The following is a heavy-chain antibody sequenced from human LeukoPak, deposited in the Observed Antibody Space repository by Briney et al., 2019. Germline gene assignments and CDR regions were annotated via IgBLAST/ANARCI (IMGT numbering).Heavy chain of an antibody. V-gene: IGHV3-23*01. D-gene: IGHD5-18*01. CDR2: ISKSGDRT. Sequence: PGGSLGLSCAASGFTFNNYAMSWVRQAPGTGLEWVSAISKSGDRTYYADSVKGRFTISRDNSRNTVYLQINSLRDEDTATYYCVKEEGTHSFAASWGQGTLVTVSS. CDR3: VKEEGTHSFAAS. CDR1: GFTFNNYA. J-gene: IGHJ5*02.